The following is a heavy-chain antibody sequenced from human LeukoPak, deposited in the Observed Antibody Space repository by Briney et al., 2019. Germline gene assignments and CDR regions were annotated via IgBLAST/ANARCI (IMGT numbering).Heavy chain of an antibody. Sequence: PGGPLRLSCAASGFTFSNYAMSWVRQAPGKGLEWVSAITGSGTNRYYADSLKGRFTTSRDNSKNTVFLQMNSLRHEDTAIYYCVIWGDYDVLTGYYVPDYWGQGTLVTVAS. CDR3: VIWGDYDVLTGYYVPDY. D-gene: IGHD3-9*01. CDR1: GFTFSNYA. J-gene: IGHJ4*02. CDR2: ITGSGTNR. V-gene: IGHV3-23*01.